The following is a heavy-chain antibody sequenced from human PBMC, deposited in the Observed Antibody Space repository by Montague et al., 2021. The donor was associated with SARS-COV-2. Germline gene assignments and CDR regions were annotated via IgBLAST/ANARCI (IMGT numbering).Heavy chain of an antibody. CDR3: ARVRYYGSGTSLGMDV. V-gene: IGHV4-34*01. CDR1: GGSFIGYY. CDR2: INDSGST. Sequence: SETLSLTCAVYGGSFIGYYWSWIRQPPGKGLEWIGEINDSGSTNYNPSLKSRATISVDTSKKQFSLKLSSVTAADTAVYYCARVRYYGSGTSLGMDVWGQGTTVTVSS. D-gene: IGHD3-10*01. J-gene: IGHJ6*02.